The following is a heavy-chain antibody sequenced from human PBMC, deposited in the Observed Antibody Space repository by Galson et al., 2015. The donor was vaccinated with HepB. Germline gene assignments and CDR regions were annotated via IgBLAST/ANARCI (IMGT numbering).Heavy chain of an antibody. CDR3: AKAPTYDSSGYYWNDAFDI. Sequence: SLRLSCAASGFTFSSYGMHWVRRAPGKGLEWVAFIRYDGSNKYYADSVKGRFTISRDNSKNTLYLQMNSLRAEDTAVYYCAKAPTYDSSGYYWNDAFDIWGQGTMVTVSS. D-gene: IGHD3-22*01. V-gene: IGHV3-30*02. CDR2: IRYDGSNK. CDR1: GFTFSSYG. J-gene: IGHJ3*02.